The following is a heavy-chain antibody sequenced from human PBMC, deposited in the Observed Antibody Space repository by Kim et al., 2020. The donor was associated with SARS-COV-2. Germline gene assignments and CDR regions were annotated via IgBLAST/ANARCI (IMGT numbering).Heavy chain of an antibody. CDR2: ISYDGSNK. CDR3: AKDSGYRGIAAVPY. D-gene: IGHD6-13*01. Sequence: GGSLRLSCAASGFTFSSYGMHWVRQAPGKGLEWVAVISYDGSNKYYADSVKGRFTISRDNSKNTLYLQMNSLRAEDTAVYYCAKDSGYRGIAAVPYWGQGTLVTVS. J-gene: IGHJ4*02. V-gene: IGHV3-30*18. CDR1: GFTFSSYG.